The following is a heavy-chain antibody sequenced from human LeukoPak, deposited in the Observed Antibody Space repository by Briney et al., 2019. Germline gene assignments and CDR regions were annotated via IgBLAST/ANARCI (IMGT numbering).Heavy chain of an antibody. J-gene: IGHJ4*02. CDR1: GGSIITYY. D-gene: IGHD2-15*01. CDR3: AKEGRSTSPGY. V-gene: IGHV4-4*07. Sequence: SETLSLTCSVSGGSIITYYWSWIRQPAGKGLEWIGRIRSSGGANYNPSLKSRVTMSVDTSTNQFSLKLDSVTAADTAVYWCAKEGRSTSPGYWGQGILVTVSS. CDR2: IRSSGGA.